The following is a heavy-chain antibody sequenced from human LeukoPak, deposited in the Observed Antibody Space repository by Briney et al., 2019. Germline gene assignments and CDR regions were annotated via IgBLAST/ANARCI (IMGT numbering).Heavy chain of an antibody. D-gene: IGHD2-8*02. Sequence: PGGSLRLSCAVSGFTFSSYAMNWVRQAPGKGLEWVSTISGSGGSTYYADSVKGRFTISRDNSKNSLYLQMNSLRIEDTALYYCAKSTVLDFYYYYMDVWGKGTTVTISS. J-gene: IGHJ6*03. V-gene: IGHV3-23*01. CDR3: AKSTVLDFYYYYMDV. CDR2: ISGSGGST. CDR1: GFTFSSYA.